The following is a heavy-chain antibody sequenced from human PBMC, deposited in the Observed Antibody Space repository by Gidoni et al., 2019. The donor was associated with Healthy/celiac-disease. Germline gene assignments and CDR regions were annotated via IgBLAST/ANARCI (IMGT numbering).Heavy chain of an antibody. J-gene: IGHJ4*02. CDR1: GFTFYDYA. D-gene: IGHD4-17*01. CDR2: ISWKSGSI. Sequence: EVQLVEAGGGMIQTGKYLRLSCAASGFTFYDYAMHWGRQAPVKGLAWVSGISWKSGSIGYADSVKGRFTISRDNAKNSLYLQMNSLRAEDTALYYCAKDIGDYGDYSFDYWGQGTLVTVSS. V-gene: IGHV3-9*01. CDR3: AKDIGDYGDYSFDY.